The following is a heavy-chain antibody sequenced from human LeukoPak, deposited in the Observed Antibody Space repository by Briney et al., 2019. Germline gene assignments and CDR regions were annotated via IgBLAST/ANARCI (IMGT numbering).Heavy chain of an antibody. CDR1: GYTFTSYY. D-gene: IGHD6-13*01. CDR3: AREEAAGQYYYYYYMDV. Sequence: ASVKVSCKASGYTFTSYYMHWVRQAPGQGLEWMGIINPSGGSTSHAQKFQGRVTMTRDTSTSTVYMELSSLRSEDTAVYYCAREEAAGQYYYYYYMDVWGKGTTVTVSS. V-gene: IGHV1-46*01. J-gene: IGHJ6*03. CDR2: INPSGGST.